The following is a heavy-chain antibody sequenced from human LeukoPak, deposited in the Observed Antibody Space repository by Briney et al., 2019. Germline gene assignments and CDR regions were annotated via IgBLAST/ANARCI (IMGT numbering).Heavy chain of an antibody. V-gene: IGHV1-18*01. CDR1: GYTFTSYG. J-gene: IGHJ3*02. CDR3: ARGGSRSRRGDDAFDI. CDR2: ISAYNGNT. D-gene: IGHD3-10*01. Sequence: ASVKVSCKPAGYTFTSYGTSWVRQAPGQGLEWMGWISAYNGNTELAQKFQGRVTPATDASTSTAYVELRSLTSDDTAVYFCARGGSRSRRGDDAFDIWGQGTMVTVSS.